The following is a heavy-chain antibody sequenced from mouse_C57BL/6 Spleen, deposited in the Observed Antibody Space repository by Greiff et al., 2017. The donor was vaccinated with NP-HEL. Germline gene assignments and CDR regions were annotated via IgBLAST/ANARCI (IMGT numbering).Heavy chain of an antibody. CDR2: ISTYYGDA. Sequence: VKVVESGPELVRPGVSVKISCKGSGYTFTDYAMHWVKQSHAKSLEWIGVISTYYGDASYNQKFKDKATMTVDKSSSTAYMELARLTSEDSAVYYCARVGNYEYFDVWGTGTTVTVSS. J-gene: IGHJ1*03. CDR3: ARVGNYEYFDV. D-gene: IGHD2-1*01. V-gene: IGHV1-67*01. CDR1: GYTFTDYA.